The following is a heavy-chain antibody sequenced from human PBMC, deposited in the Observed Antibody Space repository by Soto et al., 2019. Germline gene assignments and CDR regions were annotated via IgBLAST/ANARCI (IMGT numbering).Heavy chain of an antibody. CDR3: ARLGGFYQAFDS. CDR1: GDTISTGGYS. CDR2: TYHSGNP. J-gene: IGHJ4*02. V-gene: IGHV4-30-2*01. Sequence: PSETLSLTCGVSGDTISTGGYSWAWIRQPPGKALEWIGHTYHSGNPYYNPSLKSRVIISVDRSKNQFSLKLTSVAAADTAVYYCARLGGFYQAFDSWGQGALVTVSS. D-gene: IGHD3-22*01.